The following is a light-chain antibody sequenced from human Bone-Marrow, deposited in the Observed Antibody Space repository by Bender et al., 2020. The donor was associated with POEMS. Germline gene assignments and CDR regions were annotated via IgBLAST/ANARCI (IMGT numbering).Light chain of an antibody. V-gene: IGLV2-23*02. CDR2: EVN. CDR1: SSDVGSYNL. CDR3: CSYAGSSTPVV. Sequence: QSALTQPASVSGSPGQSITISCTGTSSDVGSYNLVSWYQQHPGKAPKFILYEVNKRPSGISNRFSGSKSGNTATLTIAGLQAEDEADYYCCSYAGSSTPVVFGGGTKLTVL. J-gene: IGLJ2*01.